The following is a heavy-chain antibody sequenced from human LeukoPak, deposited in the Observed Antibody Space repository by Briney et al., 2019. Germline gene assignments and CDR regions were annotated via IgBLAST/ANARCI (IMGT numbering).Heavy chain of an antibody. CDR2: INHSGSI. CDR1: GGSFSGYY. V-gene: IGHV4-34*01. CDR3: ARVGYSYVINDWSRTGLGAYPTKYYYHMDV. D-gene: IGHD5-18*01. J-gene: IGHJ6*03. Sequence: SETLSLTCAVYGGSFSGYYWSWIRQPPGKGLEWNGEINHSGSINYNPSLKSRVTISGDTSKNQFSLKLSSVTAADTAVYFCARVGYSYVINDWSRTGLGAYPTKYYYHMDVWGKGTTVTVSS.